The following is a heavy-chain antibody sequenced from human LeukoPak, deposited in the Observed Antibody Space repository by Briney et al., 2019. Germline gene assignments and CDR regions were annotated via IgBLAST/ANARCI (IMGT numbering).Heavy chain of an antibody. D-gene: IGHD3/OR15-3a*01. V-gene: IGHV3-23*01. CDR3: AKGMTLSSSAMGV. Sequence: PGGSLRLSCAASGFTFSSYAMSWVRQAPGKGLEWVSAISGSGGSTYYAVSVKGRFTISRDDSKNTLYLQMNSLRAEDTAVYYCAKGMTLSSSAMGVWGQGTTVTVSS. CDR2: ISGSGGST. J-gene: IGHJ6*02. CDR1: GFTFSSYA.